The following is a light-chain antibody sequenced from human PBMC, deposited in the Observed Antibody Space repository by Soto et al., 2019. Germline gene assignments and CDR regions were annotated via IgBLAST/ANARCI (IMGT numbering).Light chain of an antibody. CDR2: DVS. CDR1: SSDVGGYNY. V-gene: IGLV2-14*01. Sequence: QSALTQPASVSGSPGQSITISCTGTSSDVGGYNYVSWYQQHPGKAPKFLIYDVSIRPSGVFNRFSGSKFGNTASLTIFGLQAEDEADYYCSSYTSSSTRVFGTGTKVTVL. CDR3: SSYTSSSTRV. J-gene: IGLJ1*01.